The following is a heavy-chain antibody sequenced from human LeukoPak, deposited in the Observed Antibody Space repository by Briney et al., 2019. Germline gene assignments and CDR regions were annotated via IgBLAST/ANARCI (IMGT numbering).Heavy chain of an antibody. Sequence: SETLSLTRTVSGGSISSHYWSWIRQPPGKGLEWIGYIYYSGSTNYNPSLKSRVTISVDTSKNQFSLKLSSVTAADTAVYYCARGYSSSWAPFDYWSQGTLVTVSS. CDR2: IYYSGST. CDR1: GGSISSHY. V-gene: IGHV4-59*11. J-gene: IGHJ4*02. CDR3: ARGYSSSWAPFDY. D-gene: IGHD6-13*01.